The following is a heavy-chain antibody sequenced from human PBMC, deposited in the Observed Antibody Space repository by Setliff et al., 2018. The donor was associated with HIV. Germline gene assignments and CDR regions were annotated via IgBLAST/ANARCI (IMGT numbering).Heavy chain of an antibody. CDR3: ARNQRVGATIFDY. V-gene: IGHV4-4*07. D-gene: IGHD1-26*01. Sequence: SETLSLTCTVSGASISGYYWSWVRQAAGKGLEWIGRIETSGGNIDSNPSFKSRVTMSGDTPKNQFSLKLSSVTAADTAVYYCARNQRVGATIFDYWGQGTLVTVSS. CDR1: GASISGYY. J-gene: IGHJ4*02. CDR2: IETSGGNI.